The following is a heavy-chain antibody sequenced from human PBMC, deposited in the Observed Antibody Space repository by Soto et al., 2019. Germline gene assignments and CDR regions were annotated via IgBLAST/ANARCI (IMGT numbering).Heavy chain of an antibody. V-gene: IGHV3-23*01. CDR2: IHGGGGST. J-gene: IGHJ4*02. Sequence: PGVTLRLSCVPSRFTFNTFAMSWVRHAPGGDLERIPPIHGGGGSTHYEKSGKGQFTMSRDNSKTKLYLKMDSLSAQDTVVYSCANHTYSDFWTAHYYYLDFWGQGTLVTASS. D-gene: IGHD3-3*01. CDR3: ANHTYSDFWTAHYYYLDF. CDR1: RFTFNTFA.